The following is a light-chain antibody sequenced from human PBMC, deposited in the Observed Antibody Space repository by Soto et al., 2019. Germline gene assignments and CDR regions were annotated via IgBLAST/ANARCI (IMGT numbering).Light chain of an antibody. J-gene: IGLJ1*01. CDR2: NNN. CDR1: RSDIGSNS. Sequence: QSVLTQPPSASGTPGQTVIISCSGSRSDIGSNSVNWYQHLPGPAPKLLIYNNNQRPSGVPDRFSGSKSGTSASLAISGLQSEDEADYYCAAWDDSLTGPVFGTGTKVTVL. CDR3: AAWDDSLTGPV. V-gene: IGLV1-44*01.